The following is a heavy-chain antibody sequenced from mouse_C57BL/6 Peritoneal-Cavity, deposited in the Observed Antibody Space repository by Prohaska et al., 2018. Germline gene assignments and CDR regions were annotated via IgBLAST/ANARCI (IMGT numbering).Heavy chain of an antibody. Sequence: QVQLQQSGAELVRPGASVTLSCKASGYTFTDYEMHWVKQTPVHCLEWIGAIDPETGGTAYNQKSKGKAILTADKSSSTAYIELRSLTSENSAVYYCTNYYGSSYAMDYWGQGTSVTVST. CDR2: IDPETGGT. CDR3: TNYYGSSYAMDY. V-gene: IGHV1-15*01. CDR1: GYTFTDYE. D-gene: IGHD1-1*01. J-gene: IGHJ4*01.